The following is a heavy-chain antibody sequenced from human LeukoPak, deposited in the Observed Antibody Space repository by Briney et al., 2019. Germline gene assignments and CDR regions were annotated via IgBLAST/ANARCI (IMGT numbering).Heavy chain of an antibody. J-gene: IGHJ4*02. V-gene: IGHV3-23*01. CDR2: ISGSGGRT. CDR3: AKDLGIQLWEPYYFDY. Sequence: PGGSLRLSCAASGFTFSSYAMSWVRQAPGKGLEWVSAISGSGGRTSYADSVKGRFTISRDNSKNTLYLQMNSLRAEDTAVYYCAKDLGIQLWEPYYFDYWGQGTLVTVSS. D-gene: IGHD5-18*01. CDR1: GFTFSSYA.